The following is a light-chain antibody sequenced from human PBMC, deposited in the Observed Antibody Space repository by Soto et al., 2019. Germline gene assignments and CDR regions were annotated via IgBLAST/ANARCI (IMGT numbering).Light chain of an antibody. CDR1: QSISSY. CDR3: QQSYSTPPFT. V-gene: IGKV1-39*01. Sequence: DIQMTQSPSSLSASVGDRVTITCRASQSISSYLNWYQQKPGKAPKLLIYAASSLQSGVPSRFIRSGSGTDFTRTISSLQPEDFATYYCQQSYSTPPFTFGPGTKVDIK. J-gene: IGKJ3*01. CDR2: AAS.